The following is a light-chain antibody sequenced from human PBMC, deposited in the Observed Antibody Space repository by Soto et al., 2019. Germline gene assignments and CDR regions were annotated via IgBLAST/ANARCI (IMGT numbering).Light chain of an antibody. J-gene: IGKJ1*01. CDR1: QSISSY. CDR3: QQTKSPGT. CDR2: AAS. V-gene: IGKV1-39*01. Sequence: DIQMTQSPSSLSASVGDRVTITCRATQSISSYLNWYQQKPGKAPKLLIYAASNLQSGVPSRLSGSGSGTDFTLTISSLQPEDFTTYYCQQTKSPGTFGQGTKVDI.